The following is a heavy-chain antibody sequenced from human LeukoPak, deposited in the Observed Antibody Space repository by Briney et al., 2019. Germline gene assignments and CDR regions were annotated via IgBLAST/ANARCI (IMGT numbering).Heavy chain of an antibody. Sequence: GGSLRLSCAASGFTFSSYAMHWVRQAPGKGLEWVAVISYDGSNKYYADSVKGRFTISRDNSKNTLYLQMNSLRAEDTAVYYCARGQGTVTTHWGQGTLVTVSS. V-gene: IGHV3-30-3*01. CDR2: ISYDGSNK. CDR3: ARGQGTVTTH. CDR1: GFTFSSYA. J-gene: IGHJ4*02. D-gene: IGHD4-17*01.